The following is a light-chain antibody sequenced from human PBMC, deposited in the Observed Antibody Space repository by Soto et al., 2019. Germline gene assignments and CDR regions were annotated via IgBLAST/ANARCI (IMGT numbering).Light chain of an antibody. V-gene: IGKV1-33*01. J-gene: IGKJ3*01. Sequence: DIQMTQSPSSLSASVGARVSITCQASEDIRNSLSWFQHKPGRAPQPLIYGASYLETGVPSRFRGSGSGTDFTLTISSLQPEDMATYYCQHYNNLPPFTFGPGTIVDVK. CDR1: EDIRNS. CDR2: GAS. CDR3: QHYNNLPPFT.